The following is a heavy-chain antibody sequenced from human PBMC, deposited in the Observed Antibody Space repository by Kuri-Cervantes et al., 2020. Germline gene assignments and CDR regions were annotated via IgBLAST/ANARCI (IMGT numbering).Heavy chain of an antibody. D-gene: IGHD3-10*01. CDR1: GYSISSGYY. J-gene: IGHJ4*02. CDR3: ARLYYYGSSYYFDY. V-gene: IGHV4-38-2*01. CDR2: IYHSGST. Sequence: SQTLSLTCAVSGYSISSGYYWGWIRQPPGRGLEWIGSIYHSGSTYYNPSLKSRVTISVDTSKNQFSLKLSSVTAADTAVYYCARLYYYGSSYYFDYWGQGTLVTVSS.